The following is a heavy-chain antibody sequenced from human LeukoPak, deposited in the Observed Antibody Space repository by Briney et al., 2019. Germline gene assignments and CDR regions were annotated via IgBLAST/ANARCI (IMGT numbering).Heavy chain of an antibody. CDR2: IYTSGST. J-gene: IGHJ4*02. D-gene: IGHD2-21*02. CDR1: GVSISSYY. CDR3: ARVQTDSRFDY. Sequence: PSETLSLTCTVSGVSISSYYWSWIRQPAGKGLEWIGRIYTSGSTNYNPSLKSRVTMSVDTSKNQFSLKLRSVTAADTAVYYCARVQTDSRFDYWGQGTLVTVSS. V-gene: IGHV4-4*07.